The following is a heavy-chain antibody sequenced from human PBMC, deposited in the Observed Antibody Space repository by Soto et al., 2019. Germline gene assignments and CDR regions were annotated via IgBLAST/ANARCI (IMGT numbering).Heavy chain of an antibody. D-gene: IGHD3-10*01. CDR2: INPNSGRT. CDR3: ARVRLCMGGGVTRDYYYGMGV. Sequence: ASVKVSCKASGYTFTGYYMHWVRQAPLQGLEWMGWINPNSGRTNYAQKFQGRVTMTRDTYISKAYMELSRLRSDDTAVYYCARVRLCMGGGVTRDYYYGMGVCGQGTRVTVSS. CDR1: GYTFTGYY. J-gene: IGHJ6*01. V-gene: IGHV1-2*02.